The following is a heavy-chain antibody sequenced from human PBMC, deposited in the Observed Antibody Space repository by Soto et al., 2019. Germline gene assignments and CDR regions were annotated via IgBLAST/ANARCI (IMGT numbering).Heavy chain of an antibody. CDR3: ARGYTVRAHSSRAAFDI. D-gene: IGHD2-2*02. CDR2: IIPIFGTA. CDR1: GGTFSSYA. V-gene: IGHV1-69*06. J-gene: IGHJ3*02. Sequence: EASVKVSCKASGGTFSSYAISWVRQAPGQGLEWMGGIIPIFGTANYAQKFQGRVTITADKSTSTAYMELSSLRSEDTAVYYCARGYTVRAHSSRAAFDIWGQGTMVTVSS.